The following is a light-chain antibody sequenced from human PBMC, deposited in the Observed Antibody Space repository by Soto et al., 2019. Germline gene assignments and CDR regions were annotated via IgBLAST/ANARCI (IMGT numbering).Light chain of an antibody. CDR3: QQYGGSPLT. Sequence: DIVLTQSPGTLSLSPGDRATLSCRASQSVTSSYVAWYQHKPGQAPRLLIYGASSRATGIPDRFSGSGSGTEFTLTISRLEPEDFAVYYCQQYGGSPLTFGGGTKVEIK. J-gene: IGKJ4*01. CDR2: GAS. CDR1: QSVTSSY. V-gene: IGKV3-20*01.